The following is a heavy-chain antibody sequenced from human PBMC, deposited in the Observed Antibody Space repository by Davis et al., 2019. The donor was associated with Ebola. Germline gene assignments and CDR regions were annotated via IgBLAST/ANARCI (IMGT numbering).Heavy chain of an antibody. CDR3: ARGGARGSQDDY. V-gene: IGHV3-74*01. J-gene: IGHJ4*02. CDR1: GFTFSSYS. D-gene: IGHD6-19*01. CDR2: INSDGSST. Sequence: GESLKISCAASGFTFSSYSMSWVRQAPGKGLVWVSRINSDGSSTSYADSVKGRFTISRDNAKNTLYLQMNSLRAEDTAVYYCARGGARGSQDDYWGQGTLVTVSS.